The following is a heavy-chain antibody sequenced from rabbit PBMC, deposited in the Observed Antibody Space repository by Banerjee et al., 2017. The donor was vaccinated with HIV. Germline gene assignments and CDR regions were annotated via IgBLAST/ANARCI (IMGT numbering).Heavy chain of an antibody. D-gene: IGHD4-2*01. CDR2: IYAGKGRT. CDR3: ARDYVGGDGAATFNL. Sequence: QLKETGGGLVQPGGSLTLSYKASGFDFRSYYMNWVRQAPGKGLEWIGIIYAGKGRTYYASWVNGRFTISSHYAQNTLYLQLNSLTAADTATYFCARDYVGGDGAATFNLWGPGTLVTVS. V-gene: IGHV1S7*01. CDR1: GFDFRSYY. J-gene: IGHJ4*01.